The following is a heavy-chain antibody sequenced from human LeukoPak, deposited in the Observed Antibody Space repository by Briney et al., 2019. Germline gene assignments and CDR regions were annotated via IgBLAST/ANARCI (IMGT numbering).Heavy chain of an antibody. CDR2: IKQDGSEK. D-gene: IGHD6-13*01. J-gene: IGHJ4*02. CDR1: GFTFSSYW. V-gene: IGHV3-7*01. CDR3: ARVYRSSSGYCFDF. Sequence: GGSLRLSCAASGFTFSSYWMSWVRQAPGRGLEWVANIKQDGSEKYYVDSVKGRFTVSRDNAKNSLYLQMNSLRAEDTAVYYCARVYRSSSGYCFDFWGQGTLVTVSS.